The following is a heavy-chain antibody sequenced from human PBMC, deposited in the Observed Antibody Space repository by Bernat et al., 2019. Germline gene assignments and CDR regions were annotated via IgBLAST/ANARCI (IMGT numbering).Heavy chain of an antibody. CDR1: RYTFTSYA. J-gene: IGHJ5*02. CDR2: INAGNGNT. Sequence: QVQLVQSGAEVKRPWASVQVSCKASRYTFTSYAIHWVRHAPGQRLEWMGWINAGNGNTKYSHNFQGSVTCTRDTSTTTAYVELSSLRSEDTAVYYCARGVLTGIRNWLDPWGQGTLVTVSS. V-gene: IGHV1-3*01. D-gene: IGHD3-9*01. CDR3: ARGVLTGIRNWLDP.